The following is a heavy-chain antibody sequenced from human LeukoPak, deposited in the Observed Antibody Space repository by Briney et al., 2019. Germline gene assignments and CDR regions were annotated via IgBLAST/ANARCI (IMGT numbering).Heavy chain of an antibody. CDR3: ARGQHFYYYYMDV. Sequence: PSETLSLTCIVSGYSISSGYYWSWIRQPAGKGLEWIGRIYTSGSTNYNPSLKSRVTMSVDTSKNQFSLELSSVTAADTAVYYCARGQHFYYYYMDVWGKGTAVSVSS. J-gene: IGHJ6*03. CDR1: GYSISSGYY. V-gene: IGHV4-4*07. CDR2: IYTSGST.